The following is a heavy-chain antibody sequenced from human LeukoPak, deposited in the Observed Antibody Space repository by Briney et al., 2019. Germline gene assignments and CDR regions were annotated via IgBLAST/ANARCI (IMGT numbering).Heavy chain of an antibody. Sequence: GGSLRLSCAASGFTVSSNSMSWVRQAPGKGLEWVSFIYSGTIHYSDSVKGRFTISRDNSKNTLYLQMNSLRAEDTAVYYCARRAGAYSHPFDYWGQGTLVTVSS. CDR3: ARRAGAYSHPFDY. V-gene: IGHV3-53*01. J-gene: IGHJ4*02. CDR1: GFTVSSNS. CDR2: IYSGTI. D-gene: IGHD4/OR15-4a*01.